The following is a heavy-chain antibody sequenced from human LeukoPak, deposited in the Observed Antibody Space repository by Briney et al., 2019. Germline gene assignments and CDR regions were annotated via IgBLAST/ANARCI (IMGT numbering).Heavy chain of an antibody. D-gene: IGHD5-12*01. V-gene: IGHV1-18*01. J-gene: IGHJ3*02. Sequence: GESLKISCKGSGYSFTSYGISWVRQAPGQGLEWMGWISAYNGNTNYAQKLQGRVTMTTDTSTSTAYMELRSLRSDDTAVYYCARALFPYVVATIGDDAFDIWGQGTMVTVSS. CDR1: GYSFTSYG. CDR2: ISAYNGNT. CDR3: ARALFPYVVATIGDDAFDI.